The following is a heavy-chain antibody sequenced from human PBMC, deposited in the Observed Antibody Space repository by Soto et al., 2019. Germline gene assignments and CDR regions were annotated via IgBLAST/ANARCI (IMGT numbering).Heavy chain of an antibody. J-gene: IGHJ6*02. Sequence: ASVKVSCKASGGTFSSYAISWVRQAPGQGLEWMGGIIPIFGTANYAQKFQGRVTITADESTSTAYMELSSLRSEDTAVYYCARGRSYAEVGKPGLYYYYYGMNVWGQGTTVTVSS. D-gene: IGHD2-15*01. V-gene: IGHV1-69*13. CDR2: IIPIFGTA. CDR3: ARGRSYAEVGKPGLYYYYYGMNV. CDR1: GGTFSSYA.